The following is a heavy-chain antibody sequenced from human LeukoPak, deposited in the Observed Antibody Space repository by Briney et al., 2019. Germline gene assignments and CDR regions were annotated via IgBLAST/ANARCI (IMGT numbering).Heavy chain of an antibody. D-gene: IGHD6-13*01. CDR1: GGSISSHY. V-gene: IGHV4-59*08. Sequence: SETLSLTCTVSGGSISSHYWSWVRQPPGKGLEWIGYIYYSGSTNYNPSLKSRVTISVDTSKNQFSLKLSSVTAADTAVYYCARHSGSGTWYYYYGMDVWGQGTTVTVSS. CDR2: IYYSGST. CDR3: ARHSGSGTWYYYYGMDV. J-gene: IGHJ6*02.